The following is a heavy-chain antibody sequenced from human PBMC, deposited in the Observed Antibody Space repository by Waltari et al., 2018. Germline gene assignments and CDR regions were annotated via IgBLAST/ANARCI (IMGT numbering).Heavy chain of an antibody. CDR2: IYYSGRT. Sequence: QLQLQESGPGLVKPSETLSLTCTVSGGSISSSSYYWGWIRQPPGKGLEWIGSIYYSGRTSCNPSLKSRVTISVDTSKNQFSLKLSSVTAADTAVYYCAREVVRSPHAFDIWGQGTMVTVSS. CDR3: AREVVRSPHAFDI. J-gene: IGHJ3*02. CDR1: GGSISSSSYY. D-gene: IGHD2-15*01. V-gene: IGHV4-39*07.